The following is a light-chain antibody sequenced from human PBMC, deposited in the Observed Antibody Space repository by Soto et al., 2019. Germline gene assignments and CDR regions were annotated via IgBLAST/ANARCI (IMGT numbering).Light chain of an antibody. J-gene: IGKJ1*01. V-gene: IGKV1-5*01. CDR1: QAIGNW. Sequence: DIQVTQKPSTLSASVGDRVTITCRASQAIGNWLAWYQQKPGKAPKLLIYDASSLESGVPSRFSGRGSGTEFTLSISSLQPDDFATYYCQQYNSYSWTFGQLAMV. CDR3: QQYNSYSWT. CDR2: DAS.